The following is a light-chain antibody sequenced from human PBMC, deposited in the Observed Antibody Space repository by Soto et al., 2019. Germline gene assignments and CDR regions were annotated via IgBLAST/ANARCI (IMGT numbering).Light chain of an antibody. V-gene: IGKV3-15*01. Sequence: EIVLTQSPASLSLSPGERATLSCKASQSVDSYLAWYQQKPGQVPRLLIYGASTRATGIPARFSGSGSGTEFTLTISSLQSEDFAVYYCQQYNNWPPTFGQGTKVDIK. CDR2: GAS. CDR1: QSVDSY. CDR3: QQYNNWPPT. J-gene: IGKJ1*01.